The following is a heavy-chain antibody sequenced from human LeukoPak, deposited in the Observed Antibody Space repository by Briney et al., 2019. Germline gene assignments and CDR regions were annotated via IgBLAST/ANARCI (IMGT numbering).Heavy chain of an antibody. D-gene: IGHD3-10*01. CDR2: ISYIGTA. CDR1: GASITSSY. Sequence: SETLSLTCTVSGASITSSYWSWIRQPPGKGLECIGYISYIGTANYNPSLKSRVTISADTSKNQFSLRLTSVTAADTAVYYCARDLMTSSGRTYGMDIWGQGTTATVSS. V-gene: IGHV4-59*01. J-gene: IGHJ6*02. CDR3: ARDLMTSSGRTYGMDI.